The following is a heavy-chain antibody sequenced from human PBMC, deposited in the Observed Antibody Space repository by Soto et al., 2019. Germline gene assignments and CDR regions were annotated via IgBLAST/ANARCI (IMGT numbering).Heavy chain of an antibody. Sequence: QVQLVQSGAEVKKPGSSVKVSCKASRGTFSSYTISWVRQAPGQGLEWMGRIIPILGIANYAQKFQGRVTITADKSTSTAYMELSSLRSEDTAVYYCARGRYSSSWYSWFDRWGQGTLVTVSS. V-gene: IGHV1-69*02. D-gene: IGHD6-13*01. CDR3: ARGRYSSSWYSWFDR. CDR1: RGTFSSYT. CDR2: IIPILGIA. J-gene: IGHJ5*02.